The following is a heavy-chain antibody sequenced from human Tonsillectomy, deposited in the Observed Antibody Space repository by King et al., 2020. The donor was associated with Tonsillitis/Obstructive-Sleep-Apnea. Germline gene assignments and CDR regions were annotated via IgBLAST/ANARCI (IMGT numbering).Heavy chain of an antibody. CDR2: INPNNGDR. J-gene: IGHJ4*02. CDR3: ARGREMARGTSYYDY. Sequence: QLVQSGAEVKKPGASVRVSCKASGYSFTGYYMHWVRQAPGQGPEWMGRINPNNGDRNYAQMFQGRVTMTRDTSINTAYMEMSRLTSDDTAVYYCARGREMARGTSYYDYWGQGTLVTVSS. V-gene: IGHV1-2*06. D-gene: IGHD5-24*01. CDR1: GYSFTGYY.